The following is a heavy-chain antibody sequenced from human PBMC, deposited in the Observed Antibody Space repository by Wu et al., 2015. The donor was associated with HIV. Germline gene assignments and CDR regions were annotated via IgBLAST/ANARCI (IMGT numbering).Heavy chain of an antibody. CDR1: GKTYNA. CDR2: IIPLFGTT. V-gene: IGHV1-69*12. CDR3: ARRAADFTSNWFDP. J-gene: IGHJ5*02. D-gene: IGHD6-25*01. Sequence: QVQLMQSGAEVKKPGSSVKISCKASGKTYNAINWVRQAPGQGLEWMGGIIPLFGTTDYAQIFQGRLTITADGSTSTVYMELSSLRFEDTAVYYCARRAADFTSNWFDPWGQGTLVTVSS.